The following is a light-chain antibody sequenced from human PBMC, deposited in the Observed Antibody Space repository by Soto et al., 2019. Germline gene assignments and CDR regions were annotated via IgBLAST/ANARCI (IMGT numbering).Light chain of an antibody. CDR2: DVS. CDR1: SSDVGGYKY. J-gene: IGLJ1*01. Sequence: QSALTQPASVSGSPGQPITISCTGTSSDVGGYKYVSWYQQHAGKAPKLMIYDVSSRPSGVSSRFSGSKSGNTASLTISGLQTEDEADYHCASYTSSRSYVFGTGTKLTVL. V-gene: IGLV2-14*03. CDR3: ASYTSSRSYV.